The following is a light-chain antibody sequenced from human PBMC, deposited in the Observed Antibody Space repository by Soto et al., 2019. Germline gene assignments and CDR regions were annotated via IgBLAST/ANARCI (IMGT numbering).Light chain of an antibody. V-gene: IGKV1D-13*01. CDR3: QQFNNYPT. CDR1: QGISSA. CDR2: DAS. J-gene: IGKJ5*01. Sequence: AIQLTQSPSSLSASVGDRVTITCRASQGISSALAWYQQKPGKAPKLLIYDASSLESGVTSRFSGSGSGTDFTLTISSLQPEAFATYYCQQFNNYPTFGQGTRLEIK.